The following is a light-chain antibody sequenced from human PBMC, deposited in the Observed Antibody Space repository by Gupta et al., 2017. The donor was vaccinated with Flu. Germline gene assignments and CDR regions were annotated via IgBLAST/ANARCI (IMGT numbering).Light chain of an antibody. Sequence: SALTQPRSVSGSPGQSVTISCTGTSSDVGTYNYVSWYQQHPGKAPRLIIYDVAKRPSGVPDRFSGSKSGNTASLTIAGLQADDEAEYFCCSDAGTYVAWLFGGGTKLTV. CDR2: DVA. V-gene: IGLV2-11*01. J-gene: IGLJ3*02. CDR3: CSDAGTYVAWL. CDR1: SSDVGTYNY.